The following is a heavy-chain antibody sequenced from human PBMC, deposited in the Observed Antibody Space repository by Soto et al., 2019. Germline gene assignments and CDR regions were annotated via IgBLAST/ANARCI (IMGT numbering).Heavy chain of an antibody. CDR2: ISWYGGSI. V-gene: IGHV3-43*01. CDR1: GFTFDGYM. Sequence: EVQLVESGGGVVQPGGSLRLSCEASGFTFDGYMMHWVRQAPGKGLEWISLISWYGGSIDYADSIKGRFTVSRDNSKNSLFLDMHSLETEDTAVYYCAKEGNGGASLDSWGQGTLVTVSS. J-gene: IGHJ5*01. D-gene: IGHD2-21*01. CDR3: AKEGNGGASLDS.